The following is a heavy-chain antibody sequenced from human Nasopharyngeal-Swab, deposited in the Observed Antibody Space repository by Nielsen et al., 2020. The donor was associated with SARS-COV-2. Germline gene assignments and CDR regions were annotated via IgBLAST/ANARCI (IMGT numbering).Heavy chain of an antibody. J-gene: IGHJ6*03. V-gene: IGHV5-10-1*01. Sequence: KVSCKGSGYSFTSYWISWVRQMPGKGLEGMGRIDPSDSYTNYSPSFQGHVTISADKSISTAYLQWSSLKASDTAMYYCARSLDYDILTGLSDFNYYYYMDVWGKGTTVTVSS. CDR3: ARSLDYDILTGLSDFNYYYYMDV. CDR2: IDPSDSYT. CDR1: GYSFTSYW. D-gene: IGHD3-9*01.